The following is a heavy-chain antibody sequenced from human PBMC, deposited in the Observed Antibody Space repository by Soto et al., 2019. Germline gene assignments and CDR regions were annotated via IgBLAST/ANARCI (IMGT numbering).Heavy chain of an antibody. CDR2: IWYDGSNK. J-gene: IGHJ6*02. CDR1: RFIFSNYG. D-gene: IGHD6-19*01. V-gene: IGHV3-33*01. Sequence: GGSVRLSCAASRFIFSNYGMHWVRQAPGKGLEWVAVIWYDGSNKYYADSVKGRFTISRDNSKNTLYLQMNSLRAGDTAVYYCARDDIPGRAVAIYGMDVWGQGTTVTVSS. CDR3: ARDDIPGRAVAIYGMDV.